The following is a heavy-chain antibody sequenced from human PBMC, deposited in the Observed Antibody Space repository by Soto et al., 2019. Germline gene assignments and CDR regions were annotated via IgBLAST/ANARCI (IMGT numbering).Heavy chain of an antibody. CDR3: ARWKAGRTAASYYDPMDV. CDR1: GFSFSDYW. D-gene: IGHD3-3*01. J-gene: IGHJ6*03. Sequence: EVQLVESGGGLVQPGGSLRLSCAAAGFSFSDYWMTWVRQPPGKGLEWVANIKQDGSEKYYADSVKGRFTISRDNAKSSLYLQRNGLRAEDTAVYYCARWKAGRTAASYYDPMDVWGKGTPVTVSS. V-gene: IGHV3-7*01. CDR2: IKQDGSEK.